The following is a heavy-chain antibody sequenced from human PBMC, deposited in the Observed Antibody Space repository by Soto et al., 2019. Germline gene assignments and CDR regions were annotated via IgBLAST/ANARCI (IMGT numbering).Heavy chain of an antibody. V-gene: IGHV4-39*01. CDR3: ARNIIAAAGFDY. D-gene: IGHD6-13*01. CDR2: IYYSGST. J-gene: IGHJ4*02. Sequence: SETLSLTCTVSGGSISSTSYYWGWIRQPPGKGLEWIGSIYYSGSTYYNPSLKSRVTISVDTSKNQFSLKLSSVTAADTAVYYCARNIIAAAGFDYWGQGTLVTVSS. CDR1: GGSISSTSYY.